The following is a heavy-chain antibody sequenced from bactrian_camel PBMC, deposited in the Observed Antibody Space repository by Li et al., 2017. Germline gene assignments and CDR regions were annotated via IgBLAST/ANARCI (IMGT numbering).Heavy chain of an antibody. CDR1: GYAYRSYC. D-gene: IGHD5*01. V-gene: IGHV3S26*01. Sequence: HVQLVESGGGSVQAGGSLRLSCAASGYAYRSYCMAWFRQAPGKEREWVAAIDSDGTTSYADSVKGRFTTVQDNAKNTGYLQMNSLNPEDTAVYYCAAGPYGVINRFAASCTPTSYTYWGRGTQVTVS. CDR2: IDSDGTT. J-gene: IGHJ4*01. CDR3: AAGPYGVINRFAASCTPTSYTY.